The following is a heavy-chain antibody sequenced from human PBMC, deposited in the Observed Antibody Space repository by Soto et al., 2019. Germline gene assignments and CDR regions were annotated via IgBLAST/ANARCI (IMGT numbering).Heavy chain of an antibody. J-gene: IGHJ4*02. CDR3: AKAELELASYYFDY. Sequence: GGSLRLSCAASGFTFSSYAMSWVRQAPGKGLERVSAISGSGGSTCYADSVKGRFTISRDNSKNTLYLQMNSLRAEDTAVYYCAKAELELASYYFDYWGQGTLVTAPQ. D-gene: IGHD1-7*01. CDR1: GFTFSSYA. CDR2: ISGSGGST. V-gene: IGHV3-23*01.